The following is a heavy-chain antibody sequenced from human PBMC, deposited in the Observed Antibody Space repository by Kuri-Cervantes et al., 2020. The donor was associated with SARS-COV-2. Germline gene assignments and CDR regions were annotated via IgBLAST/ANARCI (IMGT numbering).Heavy chain of an antibody. CDR2: ISSSGSTI. J-gene: IGHJ4*02. D-gene: IGHD2-2*01. Sequence: GESLKISCAASGFTFSSYEMNWVRQAPGKGLEWVSYISSSGSTIYYADSVKGRFTISRDNAKNSLYLQINSPRAEDTAVYYCARVVIPAALDYWGQGTLVTVSS. CDR3: ARVVIPAALDY. V-gene: IGHV3-48*03. CDR1: GFTFSSYE.